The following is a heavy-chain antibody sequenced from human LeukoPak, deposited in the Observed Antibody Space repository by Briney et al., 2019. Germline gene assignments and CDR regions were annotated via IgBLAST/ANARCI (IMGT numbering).Heavy chain of an antibody. D-gene: IGHD6-13*01. CDR1: GGSISSHY. Sequence: PSETLSLTCTVSGGSISSHYWSWIRQPPGKGLEWIGYIYYSGSTNYNPSLKSRVTISVDTSKNQFSLKLSSVTAADTAVYYCARVDSSWYYSDYWGQGTLVTVSS. J-gene: IGHJ4*02. CDR2: IYYSGST. CDR3: ARVDSSWYYSDY. V-gene: IGHV4-59*11.